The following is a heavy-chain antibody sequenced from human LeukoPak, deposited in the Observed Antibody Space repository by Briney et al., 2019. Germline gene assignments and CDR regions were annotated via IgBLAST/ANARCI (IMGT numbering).Heavy chain of an antibody. CDR3: ARDRSGIYAAGYFDC. Sequence: KPSETLSHTCTVSGASISSGTYYWSWIRQPAGKGLEWIGHIYTSGSTNYNPSLKSRVTQSVDTSKNQFSLKLSSVTAADTAMYYCARDRSGIYAAGYFDCWGQGTLVTVSS. CDR1: GASISSGTYY. CDR2: IYTSGST. V-gene: IGHV4-61*09. D-gene: IGHD1-26*01. J-gene: IGHJ4*02.